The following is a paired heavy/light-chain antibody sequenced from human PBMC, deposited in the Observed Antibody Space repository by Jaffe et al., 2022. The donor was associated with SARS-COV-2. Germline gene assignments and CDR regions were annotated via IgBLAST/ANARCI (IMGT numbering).Heavy chain of an antibody. D-gene: IGHD1-26*01. CDR3: ARDGVGASARAFDI. Sequence: EVQLVESGGGLVQPGGSLRLSCAASGFTFSTYWMNWVRQAPGKGLEWVASMNQDGSEKYYVDSVKGRFTISRDNAKNSLYLQMNSLRAEDTAVYYCARDGVGASARAFDIWGQGTMVTVSA. J-gene: IGHJ3*02. V-gene: IGHV3-7*01. CDR2: MNQDGSEK. CDR1: GFTFSTYW.
Light chain of an antibody. V-gene: IGKV1-39*01. CDR2: AAS. CDR1: QSISRY. Sequence: DIQMTQSPSSLSASVGDRVTITCRASQSISRYLNWYQQKPGKAPNLLIYAASSLQSGVPSRFSGSGSGTDFTLTISSLQPEDFATFYCQQSYSIPRTFGQGTKVEIK. CDR3: QQSYSIPRT. J-gene: IGKJ1*01.